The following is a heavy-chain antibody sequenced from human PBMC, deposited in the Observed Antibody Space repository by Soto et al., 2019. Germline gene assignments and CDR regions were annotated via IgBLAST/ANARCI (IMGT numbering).Heavy chain of an antibody. D-gene: IGHD4-17*01. J-gene: IGHJ4*02. CDR3: ARANGDYYFDY. V-gene: IGHV1-18*01. CDR1: GYTFTSYG. CDR2: ISTYKGDT. Sequence: QVQLVQSGAEVKKPGASVKVSCNASGYTFTSYGISSVRQAPGQGLEWMGWISTYKGDTHYAQKLQGRVTLTTDTSTSTAYMELRSLRSDDTAVYYCARANGDYYFDYWGQGTLVTVST.